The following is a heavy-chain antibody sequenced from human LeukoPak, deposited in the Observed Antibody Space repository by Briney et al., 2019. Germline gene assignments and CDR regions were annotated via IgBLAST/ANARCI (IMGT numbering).Heavy chain of an antibody. CDR2: ISSSSSYI. Sequence: GGSLRLSCAASGFTFTGYSMNWVRQAPGKGLEWVSSISSSSSYIYYANSLKGRFTISRDNAKNSLYLQMNSLRVEDTAVYYCARGRDGYTLIDAFDIWGQGTMVTVSS. CDR1: GFTFTGYS. D-gene: IGHD5-24*01. CDR3: ARGRDGYTLIDAFDI. V-gene: IGHV3-21*01. J-gene: IGHJ3*02.